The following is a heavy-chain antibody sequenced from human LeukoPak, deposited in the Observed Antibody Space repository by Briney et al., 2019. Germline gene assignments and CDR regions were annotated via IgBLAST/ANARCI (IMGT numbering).Heavy chain of an antibody. J-gene: IGHJ4*02. Sequence: KHGESLKISCKGSGYSFTSYWIGWVRQMPGKGLEWMGIIYPGDSDTRNSPSFQGQVTISADKSISTAYLQWSSLKASETAMYYYARGVAAAGPFDYWGQGTLVTVSS. V-gene: IGHV5-51*01. CDR3: ARGVAAAGPFDY. CDR1: GYSFTSYW. D-gene: IGHD6-13*01. CDR2: IYPGDSDT.